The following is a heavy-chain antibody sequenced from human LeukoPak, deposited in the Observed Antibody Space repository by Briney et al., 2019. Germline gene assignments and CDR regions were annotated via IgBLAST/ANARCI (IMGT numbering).Heavy chain of an antibody. V-gene: IGHV4-59*12. J-gene: IGHJ4*02. CDR2: IYHSGST. CDR3: ARGPKAYYFDSSGYVFDY. D-gene: IGHD3-22*01. CDR1: GGSISSYY. Sequence: SETLSLTCIVSGGSISSYYWSWIRQPPGKGLEWIGYIYHSGSTYYNPSLKSRVTISVDRSKNQFSLKLSSVTAADTAVYYCARGPKAYYFDSSGYVFDYWGQGTLVTVSS.